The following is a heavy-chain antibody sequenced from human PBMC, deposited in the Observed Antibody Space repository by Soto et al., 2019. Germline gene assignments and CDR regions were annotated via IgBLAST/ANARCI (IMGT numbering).Heavy chain of an antibody. CDR3: ARGLTPPGAPAWYYFDS. D-gene: IGHD2-8*02. J-gene: IGHJ4*02. CDR1: GASITGSSY. Sequence: GPGPSPPSETLSLTCTVSGASITGSSYWSWIRQPAGNGLGCIGLFSFSGTTNYNPSLRGRVTMSADVSKTQFSLGLTFVTAADPAFYFCARGLTPPGAPAWYYFDSWGQGTLVTVSS. CDR2: FSFSGTT. V-gene: IGHV4-4*07.